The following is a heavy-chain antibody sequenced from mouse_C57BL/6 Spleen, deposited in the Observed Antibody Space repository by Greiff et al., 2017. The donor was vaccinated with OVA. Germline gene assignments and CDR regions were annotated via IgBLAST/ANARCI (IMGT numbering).Heavy chain of an antibody. D-gene: IGHD1-2*01. CDR3: AREDYYGFVFAY. V-gene: IGHV1-64*01. Sequence: QVQLQQPGAELVKPGASVKLSCKASGYTFTSYWMHWVKQRPGQGLEWIGMFHPNSGSTNYNEKFKSKATLTVDKSSSTAYMQLSSLTSEDSAVYYCAREDYYGFVFAYWGQGTLVTVSA. CDR2: FHPNSGST. J-gene: IGHJ3*01. CDR1: GYTFTSYW.